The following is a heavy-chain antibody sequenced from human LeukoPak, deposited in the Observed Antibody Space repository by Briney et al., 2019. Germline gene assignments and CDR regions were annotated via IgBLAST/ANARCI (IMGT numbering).Heavy chain of an antibody. J-gene: IGHJ6*02. D-gene: IGHD3-9*01. CDR3: ARVSLRYDLGYGMDV. CDR2: IYYSGTT. V-gene: IGHV4-31*03. CDR1: GDSVSSGGSF. Sequence: PSETLSLTCTVSGDSVSSGGSFWSWIRQHPGKGLEWLGYIYYSGTTYYNPSLNSRLTILVDTSMNQFFLKLSSVTAADTAVYYCARVSLRYDLGYGMDVWGRGTTVTVSS.